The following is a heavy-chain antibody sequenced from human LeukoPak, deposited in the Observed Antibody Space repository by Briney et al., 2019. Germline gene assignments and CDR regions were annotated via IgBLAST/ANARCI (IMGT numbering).Heavy chain of an antibody. Sequence: SETLSLTCIVSGGSISTHYWSWIRQPPGKGLEWIGYIYYSGNTKYNPSLKSRVSISVDTSKNQFSLKLSSVTAADTAVYYCARGRNKQVITMVRGVINSYYYYMDVWGKGTTVTVSS. V-gene: IGHV4-59*11. J-gene: IGHJ6*03. CDR1: GGSISTHY. D-gene: IGHD3-10*01. CDR2: IYYSGNT. CDR3: ARGRNKQVITMVRGVINSYYYYMDV.